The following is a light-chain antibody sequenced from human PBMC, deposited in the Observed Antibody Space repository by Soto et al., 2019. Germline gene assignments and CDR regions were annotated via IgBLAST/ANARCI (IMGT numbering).Light chain of an antibody. CDR1: QSITKW. CDR2: AAS. V-gene: IGKV1-39*01. Sequence: IQMPQSPSALSASVGDRVTITCRASQSITKWLAWYQQKPGKAPRLLIYAASSLQSGVPSRFSGSGSGTDFTLTISSLQPEDFATYYCQQSYSTLMYTFGQGTKVDIK. J-gene: IGKJ2*01. CDR3: QQSYSTLMYT.